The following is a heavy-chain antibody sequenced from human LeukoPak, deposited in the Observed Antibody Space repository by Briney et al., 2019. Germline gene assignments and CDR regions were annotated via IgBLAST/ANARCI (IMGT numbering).Heavy chain of an antibody. CDR1: GHRFVDSN. V-gene: IGHV1-2*02. Sequence: ASVKVSCKASGHRFVDSNIHWVRQAPGQGLEWMGWMNPKSGDSNHAQKFQGRVTMTRDTSINTAYLDLSRLRSDDTALYYCARASSTFGKAVFDVWGQGTVLIVSP. D-gene: IGHD3-16*01. CDR2: MNPKSGDS. CDR3: ARASSTFGKAVFDV. J-gene: IGHJ3*01.